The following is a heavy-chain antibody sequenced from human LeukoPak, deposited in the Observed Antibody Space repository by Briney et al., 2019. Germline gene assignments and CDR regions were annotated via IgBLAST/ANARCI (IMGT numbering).Heavy chain of an antibody. Sequence: GGSLRLSCAASGITVSSNYMSWVRQAPGKGLEWVSVIYSGGSTYYADSVKGRFTISRDNPKNTLYLQMNSLRAEGTAVYYCARDSGSYAFDIWGQGTMVTVSS. CDR1: GITVSSNY. CDR3: ARDSGSYAFDI. D-gene: IGHD3-10*01. CDR2: IYSGGST. J-gene: IGHJ3*02. V-gene: IGHV3-66*01.